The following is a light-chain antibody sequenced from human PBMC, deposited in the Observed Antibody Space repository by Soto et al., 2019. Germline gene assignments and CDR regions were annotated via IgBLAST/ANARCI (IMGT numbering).Light chain of an antibody. CDR3: QQHSSWPLT. Sequence: EVVMTQSPATLSVSPGERATLSCRASQTVSRNLAWYQQRPGQAPRLLIYGASTRATGIPARFSGSGSGTEFTLTISSLQSEDFAVYYCQQHSSWPLTFGGGTKVDIK. CDR1: QTVSRN. CDR2: GAS. V-gene: IGKV3-15*01. J-gene: IGKJ4*01.